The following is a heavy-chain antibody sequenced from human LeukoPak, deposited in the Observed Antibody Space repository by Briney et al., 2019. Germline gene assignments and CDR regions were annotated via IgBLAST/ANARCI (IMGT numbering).Heavy chain of an antibody. CDR2: INPNSGGT. D-gene: IGHD5-12*01. Sequence: ASVKVSCKASGYTCTGYYMHWVRQAPGQGLEWMGWINPNSGGTNYAQKFQGRVTMTRDTSISAAYMELSRLRSDDTAVYYCARDRGNSGFAENWFDPWGQGTLVTVSS. CDR3: ARDRGNSGFAENWFDP. J-gene: IGHJ5*02. CDR1: GYTCTGYY. V-gene: IGHV1-2*02.